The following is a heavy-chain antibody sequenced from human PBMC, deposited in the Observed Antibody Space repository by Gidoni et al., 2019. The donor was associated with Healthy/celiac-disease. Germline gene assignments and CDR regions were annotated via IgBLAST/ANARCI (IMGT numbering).Heavy chain of an antibody. V-gene: IGHV4-39*01. Sequence: QLQLQASGPGLVKPSETLSLPCTVSGGSISSSSSYWGWIRQPPGKGLEWIGSIYYSGSTYYNPSLKSRVTISVDTSKNQYSLKLSSVTAADTAVYYCARPDGRAEIDYWGQGTLVTVSS. D-gene: IGHD6-19*01. CDR2: IYYSGST. J-gene: IGHJ4*02. CDR3: ARPDGRAEIDY. CDR1: GGSISSSSSY.